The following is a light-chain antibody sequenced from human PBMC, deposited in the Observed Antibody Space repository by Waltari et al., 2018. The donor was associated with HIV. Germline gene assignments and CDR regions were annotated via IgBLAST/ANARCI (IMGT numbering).Light chain of an antibody. CDR3: AAWDVSVSGRGVI. Sequence: QSVLTQPPSASGAPGQSVTISCSGSASNIGRGYVYWFQQLPGTAPKLLMYRNNQRPSGVPDRFSASKSGTSASLAISGLRPDDEADYYCAAWDVSVSGRGVIFGGRTKLTVL. CDR2: RNN. J-gene: IGLJ2*01. CDR1: ASNIGRGY. V-gene: IGLV1-47*01.